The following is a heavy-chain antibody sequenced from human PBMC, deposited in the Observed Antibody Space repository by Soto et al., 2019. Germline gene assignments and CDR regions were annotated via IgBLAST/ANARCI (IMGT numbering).Heavy chain of an antibody. CDR3: VRGGGGGLFDP. J-gene: IGHJ5*02. D-gene: IGHD2-15*01. CDR2: ISPGSRYP. V-gene: IGHV3-11*06. Sequence: GSLRLSCAGSGFTFGDSYMSWNRQAPGKGLEWLSYISPGSRYPAYADSVKGRFTISRDNAKRSLYLQMMSLTAEDTAIYYCVRGGGGGLFDPWGQGTMVTGSS. CDR1: GFTFGDSY.